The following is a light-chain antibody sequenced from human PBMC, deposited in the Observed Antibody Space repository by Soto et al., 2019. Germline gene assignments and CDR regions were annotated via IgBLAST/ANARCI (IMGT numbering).Light chain of an antibody. Sequence: EVVMTQSPATLSVSPGEGATLSCRTSQFIGNKLAWYQQRPGQAPRLLIYFASTRATGIPARFRGSGSGTEFTLTISSLQSEDFAVYYCQQRVNWPSGFFTFGPGTKVEIK. CDR1: QFIGNK. J-gene: IGKJ3*01. V-gene: IGKV3-15*01. CDR2: FAS. CDR3: QQRVNWPSGFFT.